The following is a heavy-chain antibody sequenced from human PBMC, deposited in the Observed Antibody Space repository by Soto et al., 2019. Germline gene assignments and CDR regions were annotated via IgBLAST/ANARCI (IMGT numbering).Heavy chain of an antibody. V-gene: IGHV1-58*01. CDR1: GFTFTSSA. CDR2: IVVGSGNT. Sequence: QMQLVQSGPEVKKPGTSVKVSCKASGFTFTSSAVQWVRQARGQRLEWIGWIVVGSGNTNYAQKFQERVTITRDMSTSTAYMELSSLRSEDTAVYYCAADGFDYGGNSHYWGQGTLVTVSS. CDR3: AADGFDYGGNSHY. D-gene: IGHD4-17*01. J-gene: IGHJ4*02.